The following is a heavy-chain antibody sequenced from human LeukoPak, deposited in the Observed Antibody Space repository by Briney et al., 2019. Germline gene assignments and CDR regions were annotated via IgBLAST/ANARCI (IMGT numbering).Heavy chain of an antibody. Sequence: GGSLRLSCAASGFTFHIYAMNWVRQAPGKGLEWVSSISSSSSYIYYADSVKGRFTISRDNAKNSLYLQMNSLRAEDTAVYYCARGPTIKQWLDAFDIWGQGTMVTVSS. CDR2: ISSSSSYI. V-gene: IGHV3-21*01. CDR1: GFTFHIYA. J-gene: IGHJ3*02. D-gene: IGHD6-19*01. CDR3: ARGPTIKQWLDAFDI.